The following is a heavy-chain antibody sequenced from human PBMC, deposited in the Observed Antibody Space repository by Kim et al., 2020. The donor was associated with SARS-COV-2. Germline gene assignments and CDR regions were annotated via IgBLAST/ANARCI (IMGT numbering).Heavy chain of an antibody. D-gene: IGHD3-10*01. J-gene: IGHJ3*02. V-gene: IGHV4-39*01. CDR2: IYYSGST. CDR3: ASRGYYYGSGSYSPDAFDI. Sequence: SETLSLTCTVSGGSISSSSYYWGWIRQPPGKGLEWIGSIYYSGSTYYNPSLKSRVTISVDTSKNQFSLKLSSVTAADTAVYYCASRGYYYGSGSYSPDAFDIWGQGTMVTVSS. CDR1: GGSISSSSYY.